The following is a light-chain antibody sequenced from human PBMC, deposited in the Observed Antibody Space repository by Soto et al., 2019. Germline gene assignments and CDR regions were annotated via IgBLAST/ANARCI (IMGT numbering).Light chain of an antibody. CDR2: DAF. CDR1: QSVGSK. Sequence: EVVMTQSPATLSVSQGERATLSCRASQSVGSKLAWYQQKPGQAPRLLIFDAFTRATGIPARFSGSGSGTEFTLFISSRQSEDFAVYYCQQYNNWPPLTFGGGTKVEI. V-gene: IGKV3-15*01. CDR3: QQYNNWPPLT. J-gene: IGKJ4*01.